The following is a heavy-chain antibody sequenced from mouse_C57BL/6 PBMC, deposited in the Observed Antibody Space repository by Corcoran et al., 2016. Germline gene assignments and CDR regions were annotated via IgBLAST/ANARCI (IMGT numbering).Heavy chain of an antibody. CDR3: ARSYYGSSCDY. V-gene: IGHV1-80*01. Sequence: QVQLQQSGAELVKPGASVKISCKASGYAFSSYWMNWVKQRPGKGLEWIGQIYPGDGDTNYNGKFKGKATLTADKSSSTAYRQLSSLTSEDSAVYFCARSYYGSSCDYWGQGTTLTVSS. D-gene: IGHD1-1*01. CDR1: GYAFSSYW. J-gene: IGHJ2*01. CDR2: IYPGDGDT.